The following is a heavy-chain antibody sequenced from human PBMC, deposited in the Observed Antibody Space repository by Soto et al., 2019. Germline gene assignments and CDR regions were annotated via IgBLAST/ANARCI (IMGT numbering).Heavy chain of an antibody. V-gene: IGHV1-18*01. CDR1: GYTFTSYG. CDR2: ISAYNGNT. D-gene: IGHD2-2*02. J-gene: IGHJ6*02. Sequence: QVQLVQSGAEVKKPGASVKVSCKASGYTFTSYGISWVRQAPGQGLEWMGWISAYNGNTNYAQKLQGRVTMTTDTSTSTAYMELRSLRSDDTAVYYCARDGAIYCSSTSCYTPYYYGMDVWFQGTTVTVSS. CDR3: ARDGAIYCSSTSCYTPYYYGMDV.